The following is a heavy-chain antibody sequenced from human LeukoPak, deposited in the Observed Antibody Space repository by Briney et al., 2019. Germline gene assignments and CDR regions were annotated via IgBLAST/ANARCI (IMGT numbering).Heavy chain of an antibody. CDR2: INTNTGNP. CDR1: GYIFTSYV. CDR3: ARGDYETHGYQTR. J-gene: IGHJ4*02. D-gene: IGHD3-22*01. V-gene: IGHV7-4-1*02. Sequence: ASVKVSCKASGYIFTSYVLYWVRQAPGQGLEWMGWINTNTGNPTYAQGFTGRFVFSLDTSVSTAYLQINSLKADDTAIYYCARGDYETHGYQTRWGQGTLVTVSS.